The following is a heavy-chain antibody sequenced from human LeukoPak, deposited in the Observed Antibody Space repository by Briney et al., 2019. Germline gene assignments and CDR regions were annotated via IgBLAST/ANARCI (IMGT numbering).Heavy chain of an antibody. V-gene: IGHV3-30*02. D-gene: IGHD3-3*01. CDR2: IRYDGSNK. CDR1: GFTFSSYG. Sequence: GGSLRLSCAASGFTFSSYGMHWVRQAPGKGLERVAFIRYDGSNKYYADSVKGRFTISRDNSKNTLYLQMNSLRAEDTAVYYCARVNAYYDFWSGADKSYYYYYMDVWGKGTTVTVSS. CDR3: ARVNAYYDFWSGADKSYYYYYMDV. J-gene: IGHJ6*03.